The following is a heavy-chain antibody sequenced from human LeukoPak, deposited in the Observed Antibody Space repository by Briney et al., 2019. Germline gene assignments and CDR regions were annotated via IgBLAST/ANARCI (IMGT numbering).Heavy chain of an antibody. Sequence: GGSLRLSCAASGFTFSSYAMSWVRQAPGEGLEWVSSISSSSSYIYYADSVKGRFTISRDNAKNSLYLQMNSLRAEDTAVYYCARADSSGYYYDYWGQGTLVTVSS. V-gene: IGHV3-21*01. CDR1: GFTFSSYA. CDR3: ARADSSGYYYDY. J-gene: IGHJ4*02. CDR2: ISSSSSYI. D-gene: IGHD3-22*01.